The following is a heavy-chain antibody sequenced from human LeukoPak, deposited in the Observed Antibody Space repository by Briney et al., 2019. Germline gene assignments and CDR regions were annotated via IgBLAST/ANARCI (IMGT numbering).Heavy chain of an antibody. CDR3: ARQAQLWVFDY. CDR1: GGSISSSSYY. D-gene: IGHD5-18*01. CDR2: IYYSGST. J-gene: IGHJ4*02. V-gene: IGHV4-39*07. Sequence: SETLSLTCTVSGGSISSSSYYWGWIRQPPGKGLEWIGRIYYSGSTYYNPSLKSRVTISVDTSKNQFSLKLSSVTAADTAVYYCARQAQLWVFDYWGQGTLVTVSS.